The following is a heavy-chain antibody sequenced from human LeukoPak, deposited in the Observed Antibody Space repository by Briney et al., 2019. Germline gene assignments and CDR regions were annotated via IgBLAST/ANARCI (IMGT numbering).Heavy chain of an antibody. CDR1: GGSFSGYY. V-gene: IGHV4-34*01. CDR3: ARSKSADYSSSVLYYFDY. D-gene: IGHD6-6*01. J-gene: IGHJ4*02. Sequence: SETLSLTCAVYGGSFSGYYWSWIRQHPGKGLEWIGYIYYSGSTYYNPSLKSRVTISVDTSKNQFSLKLSSVTAADTAVYYCARSKSADYSSSVLYYFDYWGQGTLVTVSS. CDR2: IYYSGST.